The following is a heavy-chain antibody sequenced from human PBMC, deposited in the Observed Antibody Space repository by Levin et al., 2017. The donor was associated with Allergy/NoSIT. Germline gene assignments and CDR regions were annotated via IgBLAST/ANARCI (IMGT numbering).Heavy chain of an antibody. CDR1: GVSVSSDDYY. J-gene: IGHJ4*02. CDR3: ARGRSSVFLNN. D-gene: IGHD3-22*01. V-gene: IGHV4-31*01. Sequence: SETLSLTCIVSGPVSGVSVSSDDYYWSWIRQHPGKGLEWIGYIRYNDSTHYNPSLTSPVPISRDTSENPFSVRLSSVTAADTAEYYCARGRSSVFLNNWGQGILVTVSS. CDR2: IRYNDST.